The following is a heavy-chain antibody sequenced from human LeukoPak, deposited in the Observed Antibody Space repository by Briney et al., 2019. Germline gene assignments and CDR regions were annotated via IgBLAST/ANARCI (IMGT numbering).Heavy chain of an antibody. CDR2: IYYTGST. Sequence: SETLSLTCTVSGGSVSDYYWSWIRQSPGKGLEWIGYIYYTGSTSYNPSLRSRVTMSADTSKNQFSLKLSSVTAADTAVYYCARNPVGAAAGLYYYYYYYMDVWGKGTTVTISS. V-gene: IGHV4-59*02. D-gene: IGHD6-13*01. J-gene: IGHJ6*03. CDR1: GGSVSDYY. CDR3: ARNPVGAAAGLYYYYYYYMDV.